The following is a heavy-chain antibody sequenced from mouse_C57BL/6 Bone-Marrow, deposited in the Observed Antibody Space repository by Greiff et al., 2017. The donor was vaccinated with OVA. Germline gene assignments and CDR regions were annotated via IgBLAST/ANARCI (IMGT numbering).Heavy chain of an antibody. CDR1: GYTFTSYT. J-gene: IGHJ1*03. Sequence: QVQLKQSGAELARPGASVKMSCKASGYTFTSYTMHWVKQRPGQGLEWIGYINPSSGYTKYNQKFKDKATLTADKSSSTAYMQLSSLTSEDSAVYYCVRWTFYWYFDVWGTGTTVTVSS. V-gene: IGHV1-4*01. CDR3: VRWTFYWYFDV. CDR2: INPSSGYT.